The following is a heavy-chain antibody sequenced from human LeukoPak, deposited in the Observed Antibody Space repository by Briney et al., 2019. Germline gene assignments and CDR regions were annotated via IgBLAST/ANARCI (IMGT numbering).Heavy chain of an antibody. CDR2: INPSGGST. D-gene: IGHD3-22*01. J-gene: IGHJ4*02. CDR1: GYTFTNYY. V-gene: IGHV1-46*01. CDR3: ARGSPPRRNYDSRGYYSYYFDY. Sequence: ASVKVSCKASGYTFTNYYMHWVRQAPGQGLEWMGIINPSGGSTSYAQKLQGRVTMTTDTSTSTVYMELRSLRSDDTAVYYCARGSPPRRNYDSRGYYSYYFDYWGQGTLVTVSS.